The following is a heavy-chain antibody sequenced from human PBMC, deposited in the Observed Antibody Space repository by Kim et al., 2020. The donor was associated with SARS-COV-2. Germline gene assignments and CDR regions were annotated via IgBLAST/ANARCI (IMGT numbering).Heavy chain of an antibody. Sequence: SETLSLTCTVSGGSISSYYWSWIRQPPGKGLEWIGYIYYSGSTNYNPSLKSRVTISVDTSKNQFSLKLSSVTAADTAVYYCASHSQGSGYYFDYWGQGTLVTVSS. D-gene: IGHD3-3*01. CDR3: ASHSQGSGYYFDY. V-gene: IGHV4-59*01. J-gene: IGHJ4*01. CDR1: GGSISSYY. CDR2: IYYSGST.